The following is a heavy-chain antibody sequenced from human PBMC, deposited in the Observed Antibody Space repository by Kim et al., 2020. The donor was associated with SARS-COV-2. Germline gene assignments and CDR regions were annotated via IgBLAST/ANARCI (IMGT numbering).Heavy chain of an antibody. CDR1: GGSISSYY. J-gene: IGHJ4*02. D-gene: IGHD3-22*01. Sequence: SETLSLTCTVSGGSISSYYWSWIRQPPGKGLEWIGYIYYSGSTNYNPSLKSRVTISVDTSKNQFSLKLSSVTAADTAVYYCARVGRGYYNSSVDYWGQGTLVTVSS. CDR2: IYYSGST. CDR3: ARVGRGYYNSSVDY. V-gene: IGHV4-59*01.